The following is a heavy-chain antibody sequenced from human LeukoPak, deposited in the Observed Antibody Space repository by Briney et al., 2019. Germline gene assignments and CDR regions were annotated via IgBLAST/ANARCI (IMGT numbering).Heavy chain of an antibody. D-gene: IGHD2-8*01. V-gene: IGHV3-11*01. CDR2: ISSSGRII. CDR1: GFTFSDYY. CDR3: ASVHYYGMEV. Sequence: GGSLRLSCAASGFTFSDYYMSWIRQAPGKGLEWVSYISSSGRIIYYADSVKGRFPISRDNAKNSLFLQINSLRAEDTAVYYCASVHYYGMEVWGQGTTVTVSS. J-gene: IGHJ6*02.